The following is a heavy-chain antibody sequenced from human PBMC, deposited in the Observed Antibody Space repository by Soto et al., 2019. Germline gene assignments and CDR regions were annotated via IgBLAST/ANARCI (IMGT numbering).Heavy chain of an antibody. Sequence: SETLSLTCTVSGGSIRVTDYFWGWIRQPPGKALEWIASIYHTGDTNFNPSLQSRVTFSVDKSNNQFSLRLTSVTAADTAVYFCAREIVTAGGNNYFDPWGPGNLVTVSS. D-gene: IGHD2-21*02. CDR3: AREIVTAGGNNYFDP. CDR2: IYHTGDT. J-gene: IGHJ5*02. CDR1: GGSIRVTDYF. V-gene: IGHV4-39*07.